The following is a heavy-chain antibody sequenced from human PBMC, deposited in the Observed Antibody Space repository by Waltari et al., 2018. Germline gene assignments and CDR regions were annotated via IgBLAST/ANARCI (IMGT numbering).Heavy chain of an antibody. CDR1: GYSISSGYY. D-gene: IGHD3-3*01. CDR3: ARLMYNTGYYDFWSGYSNWFDP. CDR2: IYHSGST. Sequence: QVQLQESGPGLVKPSETLSLTCAVSGYSISSGYYWGWIRQPPGKGLEWIGSIYHSGSTYYNPSLKSRVTISVDTSKNQFSLKLSSVTAADTAVYYCARLMYNTGYYDFWSGYSNWFDPWGQGTLVTVSS. J-gene: IGHJ5*02. V-gene: IGHV4-38-2*01.